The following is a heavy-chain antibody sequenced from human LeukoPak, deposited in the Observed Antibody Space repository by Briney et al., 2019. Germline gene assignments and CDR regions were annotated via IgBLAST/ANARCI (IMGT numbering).Heavy chain of an antibody. J-gene: IGHJ4*02. D-gene: IGHD6-19*01. V-gene: IGHV3-66*01. Sequence: GGSLRLSCVASRFTVSNNHMNWVRQAPGKGLEWVSAIYNGDNTYYADSVQGRFTISKDNSKNTLYLQMNSLRPEDTAVYFCARASRWLAFDNWGQGTLVTVSS. CDR2: IYNGDNT. CDR3: ARASRWLAFDN. CDR1: RFTVSNNH.